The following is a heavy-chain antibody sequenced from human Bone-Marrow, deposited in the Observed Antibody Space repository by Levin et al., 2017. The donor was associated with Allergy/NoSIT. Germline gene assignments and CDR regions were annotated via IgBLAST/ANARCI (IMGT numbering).Heavy chain of an antibody. J-gene: IGHJ6*04. CDR2: ISSSSSYT. D-gene: IGHD2-2*01. CDR1: GFTFSDYY. CDR3: ARVPRSDIVVVPAPADV. Sequence: GGSLRLSCAASGFTFSDYYMSWIRQAPGKGLEWVSYISSSSSYTNYADSVKGRFTISRDNAKNSLYLQMNSLRAEDTAVYYCARVPRSDIVVVPAPADVWGKGTTVTVSS. V-gene: IGHV3-11*06.